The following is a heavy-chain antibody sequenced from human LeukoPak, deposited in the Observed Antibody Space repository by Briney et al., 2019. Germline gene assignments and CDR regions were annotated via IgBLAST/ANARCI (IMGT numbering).Heavy chain of an antibody. CDR3: ARDSGSGSYYFDY. D-gene: IGHD3-10*01. CDR2: ISPSGGST. CDR1: GYTFTGYY. J-gene: IGHJ4*02. V-gene: IGHV1-46*01. Sequence: ASVKVSCKASGYTFTGYYMHWVRQAPGQGPEWMGVISPSGGSTTYAQKFQGRVTLTRDMSTSTDYLELSSLRSEDTAVYYCARDSGSGSYYFDYWGQGTLVTVSS.